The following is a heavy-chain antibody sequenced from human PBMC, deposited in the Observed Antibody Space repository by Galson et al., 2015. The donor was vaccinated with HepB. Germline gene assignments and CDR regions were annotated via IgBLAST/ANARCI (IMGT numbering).Heavy chain of an antibody. Sequence: SLRLSCAASGFTFSDYYMSWIRQAPGKGLEWVSYISSSSSYTNYADSVKGRFTISRNNAKNSLYLQMNSLRAEDTAVYYCARVSGSSWSIAEIFDYWGQGTLVTVSS. CDR2: ISSSSSYT. J-gene: IGHJ4*02. CDR3: ARVSGSSWSIAEIFDY. V-gene: IGHV3-11*06. CDR1: GFTFSDYY. D-gene: IGHD6-13*01.